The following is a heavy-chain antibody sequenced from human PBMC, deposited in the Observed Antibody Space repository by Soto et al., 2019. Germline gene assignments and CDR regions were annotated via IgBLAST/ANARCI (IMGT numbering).Heavy chain of an antibody. Sequence: SETLSLTCTVSGGSISSSSYYWGCIRQPPGKGLEWIGSIYYSGSTYYNPSLKSRVTISVDTSKNQFSLKLSSVTAADTAVYYCARGTTVTSAFDIWGQGTMVTVSS. CDR1: GGSISSSSYY. CDR2: IYYSGST. V-gene: IGHV4-39*01. CDR3: ARGTTVTSAFDI. D-gene: IGHD4-17*01. J-gene: IGHJ3*02.